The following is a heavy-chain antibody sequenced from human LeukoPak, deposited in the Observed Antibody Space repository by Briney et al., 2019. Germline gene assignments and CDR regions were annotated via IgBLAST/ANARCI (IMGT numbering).Heavy chain of an antibody. CDR2: ISYDGSNK. Sequence: SGGSLRLSCAASGFTFSSYAMHWVRQAPGKGLEWVAVISYDGSNKYYADSVKGRFTISRDNSKNTLYLQMNSLRAEDTAVYYCARDHGARFDPWGQGTLVTISS. J-gene: IGHJ5*02. CDR3: ARDHGARFDP. V-gene: IGHV3-30-3*01. D-gene: IGHD1-26*01. CDR1: GFTFSSYA.